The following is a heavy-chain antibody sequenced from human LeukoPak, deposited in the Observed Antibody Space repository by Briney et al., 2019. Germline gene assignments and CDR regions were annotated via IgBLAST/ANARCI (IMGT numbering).Heavy chain of an antibody. Sequence: SETLSLTCTVSGGSISSGDYYWSWIRQPPGKVLEWIGYIYYSGSTYYHPSLKIRLTLSVDTSKNQFSLKLTSVTADDTALYYCARTRWEGDAFYIWGQGTMVTVSS. V-gene: IGHV4-30-4*08. CDR3: ARTRWEGDAFYI. CDR1: GGSISSGDYY. J-gene: IGHJ3*02. CDR2: IYYSGST. D-gene: IGHD1-26*01.